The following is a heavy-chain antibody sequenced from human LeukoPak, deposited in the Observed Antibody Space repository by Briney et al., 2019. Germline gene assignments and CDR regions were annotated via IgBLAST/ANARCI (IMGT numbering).Heavy chain of an antibody. CDR1: GYTFTDYG. J-gene: IGHJ6*02. CDR2: ISGYSGYT. D-gene: IGHD1-26*01. CDR3: ARDQKVGATPYFGMDV. Sequence: ASVKVSCKASGYTFTDYGISWLRQAPGQGLEWMGWISGYSGYTNYAQKFQGRVSVTTDTTTSTGYMELRSLKSDDTAMYYCARDQKVGATPYFGMDVWGQGTTVTVSS. V-gene: IGHV1-18*01.